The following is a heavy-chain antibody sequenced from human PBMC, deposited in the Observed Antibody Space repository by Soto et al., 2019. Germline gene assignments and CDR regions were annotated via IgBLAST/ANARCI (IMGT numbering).Heavy chain of an antibody. D-gene: IGHD3-10*01. Sequence: SETLSLTCCVSGVSISSSSYYWGWIRQPPGKGLEWIGSIYYSGTTFHNPSLKSRVSISVDTSKNHFSLNLTSVTAADTAVYYCARQGTRPRPIITIVVASTFEMWGQGTTVTVSS. CDR3: ARQGTRPRPIITIVVASTFEM. V-gene: IGHV4-39*01. CDR2: IYYSGTT. J-gene: IGHJ3*02. CDR1: GVSISSSSYY.